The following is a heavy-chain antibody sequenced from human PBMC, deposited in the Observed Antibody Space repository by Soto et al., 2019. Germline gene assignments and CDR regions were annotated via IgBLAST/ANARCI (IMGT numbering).Heavy chain of an antibody. J-gene: IGHJ5*02. CDR1: GGSFSGYY. CDR3: ARGRLGTMVRGMWFDP. CDR2: INHSGST. V-gene: IGHV4-34*01. D-gene: IGHD3-10*01. Sequence: SETLSLTCAVYGGSFSGYYWSWIRQPPGKGLEWIGEINHSGSTNYNPSLKSRFTISVDTSKNQFSLKLSSVTAADTAVYYCARGRLGTMVRGMWFDPWGQGTLVTVSS.